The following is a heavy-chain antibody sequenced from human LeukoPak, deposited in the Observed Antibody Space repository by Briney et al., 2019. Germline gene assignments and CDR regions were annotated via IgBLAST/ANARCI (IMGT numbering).Heavy chain of an antibody. D-gene: IGHD5-24*01. V-gene: IGHV3-7*04. CDR1: GFPFWSYA. J-gene: IGHJ4*02. CDR3: TRVGYIDEGIDY. CDR2: IKQDGSKK. Sequence: GALGPPCGGFGFPFWSYAMSWVRQAPGKGVEGVANIKQDGSKKSYVDSVKGRFTISRDNAKNSLYLQMNSLRAEDTAIYYCTRVGYIDEGIDYWGQGTLVTVSS.